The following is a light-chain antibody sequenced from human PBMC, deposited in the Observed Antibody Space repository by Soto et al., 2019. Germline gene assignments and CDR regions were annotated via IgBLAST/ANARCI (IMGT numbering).Light chain of an antibody. Sequence: QSVLTQPASVSGSPGQSITISCTGTSSDVGGYNYVSWYQQHPGKAPKLMIYEVTNRPSGVSNRFSGSKSGNTASLTISGLQVDDEADYYCSSYTSSITYVFGTGTKLTVL. CDR2: EVT. V-gene: IGLV2-14*01. CDR1: SSDVGGYNY. J-gene: IGLJ1*01. CDR3: SSYTSSITYV.